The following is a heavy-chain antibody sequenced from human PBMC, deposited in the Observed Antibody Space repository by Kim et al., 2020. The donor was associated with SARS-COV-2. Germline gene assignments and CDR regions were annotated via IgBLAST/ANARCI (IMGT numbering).Heavy chain of an antibody. Sequence: SETLSLTCTVSGGSISSSSYYWGWIRQPPGKGLEWIGSIYYSGSTYYNPSLKSRVTISVDTSKNQFSLKLSSVTAADTAVYYCARYSDYVWGSYRPHAFDIWGQGTMVTVSS. V-gene: IGHV4-39*07. CDR1: GGSISSSSYY. J-gene: IGHJ3*02. CDR2: IYYSGST. D-gene: IGHD3-16*02. CDR3: ARYSDYVWGSYRPHAFDI.